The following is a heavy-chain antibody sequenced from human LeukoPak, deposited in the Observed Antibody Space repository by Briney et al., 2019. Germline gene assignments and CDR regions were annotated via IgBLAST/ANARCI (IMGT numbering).Heavy chain of an antibody. V-gene: IGHV3-66*01. CDR3: ARSQDGSGSYFYYFYIDV. CDR2: FYRGGST. Sequence: PGGSLRLSYAASGFTVSSNYMSWVRQAPGKGLEWVSIFYRGGSTYYADSVKGRFTVSRDNSKNILYLQMNSLRAEDTAVYYCARSQDGSGSYFYYFYIDVWGKGTTVTVSS. D-gene: IGHD3-10*01. J-gene: IGHJ6*03. CDR1: GFTVSSNY.